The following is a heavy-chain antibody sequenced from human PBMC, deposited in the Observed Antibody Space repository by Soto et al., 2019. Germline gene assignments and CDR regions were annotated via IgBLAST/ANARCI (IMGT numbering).Heavy chain of an antibody. V-gene: IGHV3-21*01. D-gene: IGHD2-8*01. J-gene: IGHJ5*02. CDR1: GFTFSSYS. CDR2: ISSSSSYI. CDR3: ARDHPNDPSLNWFDP. Sequence: EVQLVESGGGLVKPGGSLRLSCAASGFTFSSYSMNWVRQAPGKGLEWVSSISSSSSYIYYADSVKGRFTISRDNAKNSLYLQMNSLRAEDTAVYYCARDHPNDPSLNWFDPWGQGTLVTVSS.